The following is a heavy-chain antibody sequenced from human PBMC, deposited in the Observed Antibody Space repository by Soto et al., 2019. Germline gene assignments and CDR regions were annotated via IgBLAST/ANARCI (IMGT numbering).Heavy chain of an antibody. Sequence: GGSLRLSCAASGFTLSSYSMNWVRQAPGKGLDWVSYISRTSSAIYYADSVKGQFTISRDNANNSLFLQMNSLRDEDTAVYYCARDGGNSGYDIDYWGQGTLVTVS. D-gene: IGHD5-12*01. CDR1: GFTLSSYS. J-gene: IGHJ4*02. CDR3: ARDGGNSGYDIDY. CDR2: ISRTSSAI. V-gene: IGHV3-48*02.